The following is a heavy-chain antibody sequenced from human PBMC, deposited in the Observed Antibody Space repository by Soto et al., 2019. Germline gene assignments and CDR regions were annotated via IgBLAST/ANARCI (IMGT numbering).Heavy chain of an antibody. J-gene: IGHJ4*02. CDR1: GESFSGYI. CDR2: INHSGSA. Sequence: QVQLQQSGAGLLKPSETLSLTCAVYGESFSGYIWTWIRQTPGKGLQWIGQINHSGSAYYNPSLKRRVTLAVRTSNSQFSLELSSVTAADTAVYYCARGLITGSHYSGGWYYFDSWGQGTQVTVSS. D-gene: IGHD6-19*01. V-gene: IGHV4-34*01. CDR3: ARGLITGSHYSGGWYYFDS.